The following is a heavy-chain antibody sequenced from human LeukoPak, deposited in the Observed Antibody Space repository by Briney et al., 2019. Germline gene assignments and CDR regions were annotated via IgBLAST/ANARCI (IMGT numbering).Heavy chain of an antibody. D-gene: IGHD3-10*01. CDR2: IKADGTGK. CDR3: AKGRGRQQFDY. V-gene: IGHV3-7*01. J-gene: IGHJ4*01. CDR1: GFTFSSSW. Sequence: PGGSLRLSCVASGFTFSSSWMTWVRQAPGMGLERVANIKADGTGKYYVDSVRGRFSISRDNAKNSLYLELNSLRAEDTGVYFCAKGRGRQQFDYWGQRTLVTGSS.